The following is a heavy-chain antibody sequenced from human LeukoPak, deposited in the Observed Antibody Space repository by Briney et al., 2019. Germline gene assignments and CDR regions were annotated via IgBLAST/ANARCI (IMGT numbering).Heavy chain of an antibody. V-gene: IGHV3-30*04. CDR2: ISYDGSNK. CDR1: GFTFDDYA. CDR3: ARAGQFDP. Sequence: PGGSLRLSCAASGFTFDDYAMSWVRQAPGKGLEWVAVISYDGSNKYYADSVKGRFTISRDNSKNTVYLQMNSLRAEDTAVYYCARAGQFDPWGQGTLVTVSS. J-gene: IGHJ5*02.